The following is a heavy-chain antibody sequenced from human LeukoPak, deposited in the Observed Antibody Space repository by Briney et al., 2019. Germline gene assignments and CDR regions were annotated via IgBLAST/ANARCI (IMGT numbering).Heavy chain of an antibody. D-gene: IGHD6-19*01. CDR2: IKQDGSEK. CDR3: ARGQGWLVDY. J-gene: IGHJ4*02. CDR1: GFTFRTYY. V-gene: IGHV3-7*05. Sequence: GGSLRLSCAVSGFTFRTYYMSWVRQGPGKGLEWVAKIKQDGSEKYYVDSVKGRFTISRDNAKNSLYLQMNSLRAEDTAIYYCARGQGWLVDYWGQGTLVTVSS.